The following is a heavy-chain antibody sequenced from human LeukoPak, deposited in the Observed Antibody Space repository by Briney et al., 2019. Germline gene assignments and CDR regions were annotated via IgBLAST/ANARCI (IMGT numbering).Heavy chain of an antibody. CDR3: AGMVRGVITRYGMDV. J-gene: IGHJ6*02. Sequence: PGGSLRLSCAASGFTFSSYSMNWVRQAPGKGLEWVSSISSSSSYIYYADSVKGRFTISRDNAKNSLYLQMNSLRAEDTAVYYCAGMVRGVITRYGMDVWGQGTMVTVSS. V-gene: IGHV3-21*01. CDR2: ISSSSSYI. CDR1: GFTFSSYS. D-gene: IGHD3-10*01.